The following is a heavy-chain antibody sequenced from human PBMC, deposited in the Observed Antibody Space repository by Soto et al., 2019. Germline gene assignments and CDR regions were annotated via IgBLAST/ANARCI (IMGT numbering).Heavy chain of an antibody. CDR1: GYTFTSYG. J-gene: IGHJ6*02. Sequence: RASVKVSCKASGYTFTSYGISWVRLAPGQGLEWMEWISAYNGNTNYAQKLQGRVTMTTDTSTSTAYMELRSLRSDDTAVYYCARDRAPGYCSSTSCYGSYYYGMDVWGQGTTVTAP. V-gene: IGHV1-18*01. CDR3: ARDRAPGYCSSTSCYGSYYYGMDV. CDR2: ISAYNGNT. D-gene: IGHD2-2*01.